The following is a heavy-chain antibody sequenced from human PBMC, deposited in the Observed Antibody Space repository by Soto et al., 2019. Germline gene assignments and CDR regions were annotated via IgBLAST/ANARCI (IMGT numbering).Heavy chain of an antibody. J-gene: IGHJ4*02. D-gene: IGHD3-10*01. V-gene: IGHV2-5*02. Sequence: QITLKESGPTLVKPTQTLTLTCTFSGFSLSNSGVGVGWIRQPPGKALECLALIFWDEYQRYSPSLKSRLTSIKATSKNQVVLTMTNVNPVDTATYYCAAWVGYRIIDYWGPGTLVAVSS. CDR1: GFSLSNSGVG. CDR2: IFWDEYQ. CDR3: AAWVGYRIIDY.